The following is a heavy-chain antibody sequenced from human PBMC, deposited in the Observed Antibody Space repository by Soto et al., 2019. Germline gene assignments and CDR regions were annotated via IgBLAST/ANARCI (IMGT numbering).Heavy chain of an antibody. CDR1: SGSISVTNVF. J-gene: IGHJ4*02. CDR3: ARITGRHLDY. D-gene: IGHD1-20*01. V-gene: IGHV4-39*01. Sequence: ETLSLTCTVSSGSISVTNVFWGWVRQPPGKGLEWIGNIDYSGTAYFSPSLATRVTFHVDTSKNQFSLTLYSVTAADTAVYYCARITGRHLDYWGQGILVTSPQ. CDR2: IDYSGTA.